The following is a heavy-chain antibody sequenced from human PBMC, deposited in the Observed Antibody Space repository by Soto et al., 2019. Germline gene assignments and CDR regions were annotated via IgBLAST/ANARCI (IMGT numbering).Heavy chain of an antibody. D-gene: IGHD1-26*01. CDR3: ARDGGRHSGGIDY. CDR1: GGTFSSYS. J-gene: IGHJ4*02. Sequence: QVQLVQSGAEMKKPGSSVKVSCKASGGTFSSYSINWVRPAPGQGLEWMGEIIPIFGTANYAQKFQGRVTITADESTSTAYMALSSLRSEDTAVYYCARDGGRHSGGIDYWGQGTLVTVSS. V-gene: IGHV1-69*01. CDR2: IIPIFGTA.